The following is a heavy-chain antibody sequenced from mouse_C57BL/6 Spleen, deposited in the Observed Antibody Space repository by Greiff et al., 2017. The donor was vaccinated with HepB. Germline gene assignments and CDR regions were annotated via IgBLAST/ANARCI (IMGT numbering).Heavy chain of an antibody. CDR3: TREGYGYDGTPWYFDV. J-gene: IGHJ1*03. CDR1: GYTFTDYE. D-gene: IGHD2-2*01. CDR2: IDPETGGT. Sequence: VQLKESGAELVRPGASVTLSCKASGYTFTDYEMHWVKQTPVHGLEWIGAIDPETGGTAYNQKFKGKAILTADKSSSTAYMELRSLTSEDSAVYYCTREGYGYDGTPWYFDVWGTGTTVTVSS. V-gene: IGHV1-15*01.